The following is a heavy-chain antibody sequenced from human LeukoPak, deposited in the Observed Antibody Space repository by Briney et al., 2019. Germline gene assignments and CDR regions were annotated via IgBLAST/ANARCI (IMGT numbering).Heavy chain of an antibody. D-gene: IGHD1-7*01. CDR2: INHSGST. V-gene: IGHV4-34*01. Sequence: SETLSLTCAVYGGSFSGYYWSWIRQPPGEGRERVGEINHSGSTNYNPSLKSRVTISVDTSKNQFSLKLSSVTAADTAVYYCARDHRYNWNYFYYYYMDVWGKGTTVTVSS. J-gene: IGHJ6*03. CDR3: ARDHRYNWNYFYYYYMDV. CDR1: GGSFSGYY.